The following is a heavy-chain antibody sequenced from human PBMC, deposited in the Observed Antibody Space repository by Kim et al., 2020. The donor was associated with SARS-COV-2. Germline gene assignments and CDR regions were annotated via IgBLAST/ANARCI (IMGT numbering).Heavy chain of an antibody. CDR3: AKVSITIFGVVITHWPSYFDY. CDR2: ISGSGGST. V-gene: IGHV3-23*01. CDR1: GFTFSSYA. D-gene: IGHD3-3*01. Sequence: GGSLRLSCAASGFTFSSYAMSWVRQAPGKGLEWVSAISGSGGSTYYADSVKGRFTISRDNSKNTLYLQMNSLRAEDTAVYYCAKVSITIFGVVITHWPSYFDYWGQGTLVTVSS. J-gene: IGHJ4*02.